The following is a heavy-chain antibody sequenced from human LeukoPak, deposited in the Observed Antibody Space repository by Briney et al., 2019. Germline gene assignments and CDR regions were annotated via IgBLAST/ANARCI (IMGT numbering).Heavy chain of an antibody. D-gene: IGHD1-26*01. CDR3: ARDYSGSYTH. CDR1: GYSFTDYY. CDR2: IHPNSGDT. Sequence: GASVKVSCKASGYSFTDYYIHWVRQAPRQGLEWVGLIHPNSGDTFYAQKFRGRVTMTRDTSINTAYMELDRLTSDDTAVYYCARDYSGSYTHWAQGTLVTVSS. J-gene: IGHJ4*02. V-gene: IGHV1-2*06.